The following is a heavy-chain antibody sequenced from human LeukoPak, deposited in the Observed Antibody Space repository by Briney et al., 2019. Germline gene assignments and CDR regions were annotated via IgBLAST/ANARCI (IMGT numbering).Heavy chain of an antibody. D-gene: IGHD1-26*01. J-gene: IGHJ3*02. CDR2: INPNSGGT. Sequence: ASVKVSCKASGYTFTGYYMHWVRQAPGQGLEWMGWINPNSGGTNYAQEFQGRVTMTRDTSISTAYMELSRLRSDDTAVYYCARTAIDSGSYFVYAFDIWGQGTMVTVSS. CDR3: ARTAIDSGSYFVYAFDI. V-gene: IGHV1-2*02. CDR1: GYTFTGYY.